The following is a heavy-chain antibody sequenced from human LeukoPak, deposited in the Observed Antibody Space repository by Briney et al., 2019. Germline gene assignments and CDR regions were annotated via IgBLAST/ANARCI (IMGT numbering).Heavy chain of an antibody. CDR2: IIPIFGTA. J-gene: IGHJ6*02. Sequence: VASVKVSCKASGGTFSSYAISWVRQAPGQGLKWMGGIIPIFGTANYAQKFQGRVTITTDESTSTAYMELSSLRSEDTAVYYCARDVGYCSSTSCYYHYYGMDVWGQGTTVTVSS. CDR1: GGTFSSYA. V-gene: IGHV1-69*05. D-gene: IGHD2-2*01. CDR3: ARDVGYCSSTSCYYHYYGMDV.